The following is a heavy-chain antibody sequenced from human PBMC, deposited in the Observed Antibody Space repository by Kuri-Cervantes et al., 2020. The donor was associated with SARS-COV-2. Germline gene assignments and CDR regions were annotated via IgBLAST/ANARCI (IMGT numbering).Heavy chain of an antibody. CDR2: IDSSSDYI. J-gene: IGHJ3*01. V-gene: IGHV3-21*01. Sequence: GESLKISCAASGFTFRSYSMNWVRQTPGKGLEWVSSIDSSSDYIYYADSVKGRFTISRDNANNSLSLQMNSLGAEDTAVYYCARAKLGGYDAFDLWGQGTIVTVSS. D-gene: IGHD3-22*01. CDR1: GFTFRSYS. CDR3: ARAKLGGYDAFDL.